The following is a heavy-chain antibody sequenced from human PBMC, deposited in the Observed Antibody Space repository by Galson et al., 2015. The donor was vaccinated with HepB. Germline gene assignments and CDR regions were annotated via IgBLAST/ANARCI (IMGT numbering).Heavy chain of an antibody. D-gene: IGHD2-15*01. CDR2: FYYRGRT. CDR3: AGGHCSTPSCPGGMGLDWFDP. Sequence: LSLTCTVSGGSVSSSDKYWSWIRQSPGKGLEWIGYFYYRGRTDYNPSLKSRVTMSVDASETQFSLKMTSVTAADTAVYYCAGGHCSTPSCPGGMGLDWFDPWGQGTLVTVSS. V-gene: IGHV4-61*08. CDR1: GGSVSSSDKY. J-gene: IGHJ5*02.